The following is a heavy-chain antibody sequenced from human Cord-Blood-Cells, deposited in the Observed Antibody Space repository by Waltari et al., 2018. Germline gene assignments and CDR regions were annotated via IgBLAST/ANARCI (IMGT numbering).Heavy chain of an antibody. CDR3: ARDNALPSPPYSSGWYFDY. CDR1: GYSISRGYS. V-gene: IGHV4-38-2*02. J-gene: IGHJ4*02. Sequence: QVQLQESGPGLVKPSETLSLTCAVSGYSISRGYSWGWIRRPPGKGLEWIGSIYNSGSTYYNPSLKSRVTISVDTSKNQFSLKLSSVTAADTAVYYCARDNALPSPPYSSGWYFDYWGQGTLVTVSS. D-gene: IGHD6-19*01. CDR2: IYNSGST.